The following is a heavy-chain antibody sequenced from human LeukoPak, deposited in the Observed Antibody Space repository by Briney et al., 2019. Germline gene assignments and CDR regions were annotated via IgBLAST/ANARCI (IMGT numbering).Heavy chain of an antibody. Sequence: SETLSLTCTVSGGSISSSSYYWGWIRQPPGKGLEWIGSIYYSGSTYYNPSLKSRVTISVDTSKNQFPLKLSSVTAADTAVYYCARTVSYSSGWTDYFDYWGQGTLVTVSS. CDR3: ARTVSYSSGWTDYFDY. V-gene: IGHV4-39*06. J-gene: IGHJ4*02. CDR2: IYYSGST. D-gene: IGHD6-19*01. CDR1: GGSISSSSYY.